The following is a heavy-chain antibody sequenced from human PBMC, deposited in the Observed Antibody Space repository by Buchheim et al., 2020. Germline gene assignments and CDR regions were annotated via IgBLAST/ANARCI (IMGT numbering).Heavy chain of an antibody. CDR1: GFTFSSYA. J-gene: IGHJ4*02. Sequence: EVQLLESGGGLVQPGGSLRLSCAASGFTFSSYAMSWVRQAPGKGLEWVSAISGSGGSTYYADSVKGRFTIARDNSKNTLYLQMNSLRAEDTAVYYCAKESIFGVVIIRTGYYFDYWGQGTL. V-gene: IGHV3-23*01. D-gene: IGHD3-3*01. CDR3: AKESIFGVVIIRTGYYFDY. CDR2: ISGSGGST.